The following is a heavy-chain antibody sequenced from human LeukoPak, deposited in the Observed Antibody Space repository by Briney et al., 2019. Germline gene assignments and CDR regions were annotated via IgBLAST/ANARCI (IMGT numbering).Heavy chain of an antibody. V-gene: IGHV1-69*13. CDR2: IIPIFGTA. J-gene: IGHJ4*02. Sequence: ASVKVSCKASGGTFSSYAISWVRQAPGQGLEWMGGIIPIFGTANYAQKFQGRVTITADESTSTAYMELSRLRSDDTAVYYCARVRDYYDSSGPLNYWGQGTLVTVSS. D-gene: IGHD3-22*01. CDR1: GGTFSSYA. CDR3: ARVRDYYDSSGPLNY.